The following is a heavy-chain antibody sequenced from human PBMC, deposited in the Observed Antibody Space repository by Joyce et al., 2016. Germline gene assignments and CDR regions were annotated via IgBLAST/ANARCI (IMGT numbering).Heavy chain of an antibody. CDR2: GYPGDSET. CDR1: GFSFNSHW. V-gene: IGHV5-51*01. CDR3: AGQGNPYYHYGMDV. J-gene: IGHJ6*02. Sequence: EVQLVQSGAEVKKPGESLKISCKGSGFSFNSHWIAWVRQMPGKGLEWMGIGYPGDSETRYSPSFQGQVTISADKSITTAYLQWSSLKASDTAMYYCAGQGNPYYHYGMDVWGQGTTVIVSS. D-gene: IGHD2-21*01.